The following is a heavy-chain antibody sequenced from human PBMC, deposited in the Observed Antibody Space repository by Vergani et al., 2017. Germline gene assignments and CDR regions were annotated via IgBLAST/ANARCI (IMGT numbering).Heavy chain of an antibody. V-gene: IGHV4-34*01. D-gene: IGHD6-19*01. CDR2: INHSGST. Sequence: QVQLQQWGAGLLKPSETLSLTCAVYGGSFSGYYCSWIRQPPGKGLEWIGEINHSGSTNYNPSLKSRVTISVDTSKNQFSLKLSSVTAADTAVYYCARAGVAGPVDWFDPWGQGTLVTVSS. J-gene: IGHJ5*02. CDR1: GGSFSGYY. CDR3: ARAGVAGPVDWFDP.